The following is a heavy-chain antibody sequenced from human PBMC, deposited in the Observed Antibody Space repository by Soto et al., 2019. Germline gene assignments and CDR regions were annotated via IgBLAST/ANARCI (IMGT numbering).Heavy chain of an antibody. CDR1: GGSISSYY. V-gene: IGHV4-59*01. J-gene: IGHJ4*02. CDR3: ARSYDFWSGYYRGFYFDY. D-gene: IGHD3-3*01. CDR2: IYYSGST. Sequence: PSETLSLTCTVSGGSISSYYWSWIRQPPGKGLEWIGYIYYSGSTNYNPSLKSRVTISVDTSKNQFSLKLSSVTAADTAVYYCARSYDFWSGYYRGFYFDYWGQGTLDTVSS.